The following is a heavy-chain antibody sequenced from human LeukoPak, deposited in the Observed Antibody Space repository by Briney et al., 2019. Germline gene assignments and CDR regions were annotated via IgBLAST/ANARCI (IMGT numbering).Heavy chain of an antibody. V-gene: IGHV1-18*01. CDR3: ARAGSVVTFDY. J-gene: IGHJ4*02. Sequence: ASVKVSCKASGYTFTSYGISWVRQAPGQGLEWMGWISAYNGNTNYAQKLQGRVTMTRNTSISTAYMELSSLRSEDTAVYYCARAGSVVTFDYWGQGTLVTVSS. CDR2: ISAYNGNT. CDR1: GYTFTSYG. D-gene: IGHD3-22*01.